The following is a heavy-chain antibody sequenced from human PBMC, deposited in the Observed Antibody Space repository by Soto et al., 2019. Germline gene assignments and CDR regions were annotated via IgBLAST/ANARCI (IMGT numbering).Heavy chain of an antibody. D-gene: IGHD2-2*01. CDR2: IIPIFGTA. V-gene: IGHV1-69*13. Sequence: ASVKVSCKASGGTFSSYAISWVRQAPGQGLEWMGGIIPIFGTANYAQKFQGRVTITADESTSTAYMELSSLRSEDTAVYYCAGDIVVVPAAMGFYYGMDVWGQGTTVTVSS. CDR1: GGTFSSYA. J-gene: IGHJ6*02. CDR3: AGDIVVVPAAMGFYYGMDV.